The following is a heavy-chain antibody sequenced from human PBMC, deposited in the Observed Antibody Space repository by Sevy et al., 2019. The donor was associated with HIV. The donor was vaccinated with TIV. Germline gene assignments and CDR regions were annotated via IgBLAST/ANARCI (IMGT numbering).Heavy chain of an antibody. Sequence: GGSLRLSCAASGFTFSNAWMSWVRQAPGKGLEWDGRIKRKSDGETRDYAAPVKGRFTISRDDSKNMVYLQMNSLKTEDTAVYYCTTGVAGAVAGPAIVFDYWGQGTLVTVSS. CDR1: GFTFSNAW. V-gene: IGHV3-15*01. D-gene: IGHD6-19*01. J-gene: IGHJ4*02. CDR3: TTGVAGAVAGPAIVFDY. CDR2: IKRKSDGETR.